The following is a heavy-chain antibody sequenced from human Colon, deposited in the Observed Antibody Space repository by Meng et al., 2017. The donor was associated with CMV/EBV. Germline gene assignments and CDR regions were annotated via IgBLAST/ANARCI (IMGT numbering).Heavy chain of an antibody. J-gene: IGHJ4*02. D-gene: IGHD6-25*01. V-gene: IGHV3-33*02. CDR3: ATGGGTEAAAAGVFDF. CDR1: FFFINYG. CDR2: FRSYGSKI. Sequence: FFFINYGLNWVRQALGKGLEGVGVFRSYGSKIYSSQSAQCRFTISRDNSKNMQFLEMNSLRDEDTAVYFCATGGGTEAAAAGVFDFWGQGTLVTVSS.